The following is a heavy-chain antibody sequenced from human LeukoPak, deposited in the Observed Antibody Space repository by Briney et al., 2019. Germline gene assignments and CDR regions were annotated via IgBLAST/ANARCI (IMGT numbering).Heavy chain of an antibody. CDR2: FSGNDFYT. Sequence: ETLSLTCTVSGGSISSSSYYWRWIRQAPGKGLEWLSTFSGNDFYTYYADSVKGRFTISRDNSKNTVYLQMNSLRAEDTANYYCAKRSTRYYFDSWGQGTLVTVSS. V-gene: IGHV3-23*01. CDR1: GGSISSSSYY. J-gene: IGHJ4*02. D-gene: IGHD2-2*01. CDR3: AKRSTRYYFDS.